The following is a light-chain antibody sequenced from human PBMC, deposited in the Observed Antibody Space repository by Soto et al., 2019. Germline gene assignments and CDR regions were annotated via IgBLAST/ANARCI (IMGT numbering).Light chain of an antibody. CDR1: TSNIGAPYD. CDR2: GDN. Sequence: QSVLTQPPSVSGAPGQRVSISCTGSTSNIGAPYDVHWYQHLPGAAPKLLIYGDNNRPSGVPDRFSGSKSGTSASLAITNLQAADEADYYCQSYAISLHTYVFGTGTKVTAL. J-gene: IGLJ1*01. CDR3: QSYAISLHTYV. V-gene: IGLV1-40*01.